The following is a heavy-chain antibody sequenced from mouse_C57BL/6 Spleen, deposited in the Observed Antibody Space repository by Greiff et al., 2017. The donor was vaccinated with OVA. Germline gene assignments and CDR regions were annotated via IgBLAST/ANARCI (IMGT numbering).Heavy chain of an antibody. CDR1: GYNITISY. Sequence: VQLQQSVAELVRPGASVKLSCTASGYNITISYMHWVKQRPEQGLEWIGAIYPVNGNTNYAPKFKGKATLTADTSSNTAYLQLSSRTSEDTAIYYCARNNGSSYGYAMDDWGQGTSVTVSS. J-gene: IGHJ4*01. D-gene: IGHD1-1*01. V-gene: IGHV14-3*01. CDR2: IYPVNGNT. CDR3: ARNNGSSYGYAMDD.